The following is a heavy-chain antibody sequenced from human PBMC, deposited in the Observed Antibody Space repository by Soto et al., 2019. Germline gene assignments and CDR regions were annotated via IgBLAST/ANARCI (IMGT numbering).Heavy chain of an antibody. CDR2: TYHSGNH. J-gene: IGHJ5*02. CDR3: TREPYRDYVGYFDP. V-gene: IGHV4-30-2*01. Sequence: QLQLQESGSRLVKSSETLSLTCAVSGDTISTGGYSWAWIRQPPGKALEWSGHTYHSGNHYYNPSLKRRVIISVDTSKTQLSLKLSSVTAADTAVHYCTREPYRDYVGYFDPWGQGTQVTVSS. D-gene: IGHD4-17*01. CDR1: GDTISTGGYS.